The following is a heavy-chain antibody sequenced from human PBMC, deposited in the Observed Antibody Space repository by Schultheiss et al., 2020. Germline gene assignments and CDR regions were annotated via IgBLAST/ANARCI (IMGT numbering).Heavy chain of an antibody. CDR3: ARGHKLTTVTPGY. CDR2: INPNSGGT. D-gene: IGHD4-17*01. J-gene: IGHJ4*02. Sequence: ASVKVSCKASGYTFTGYYMHWVRQAPGQGLEWMGWINPNSGGTNYAQKFQGWVTMTRDTSISTAYMELSRLRSDDTAVYYCARGHKLTTVTPGYWGQGTLVTVSS. CDR1: GYTFTGYY. V-gene: IGHV1-2*04.